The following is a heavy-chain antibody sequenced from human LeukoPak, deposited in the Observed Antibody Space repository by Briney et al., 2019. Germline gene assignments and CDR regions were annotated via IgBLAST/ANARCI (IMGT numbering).Heavy chain of an antibody. CDR2: INPNSGGT. CDR1: GYTFTGYY. J-gene: IGHJ4*02. D-gene: IGHD3-22*01. CDR3: ARLRDDSSGYYLIDY. V-gene: IGHV1-2*02. Sequence: ASVKVSCKASGYTFTGYYMHWVRQAPGQGLEWMGWINPNSGGTNYAQKFQGRDTMTRDTSISTAYMELSRLRSDDTAVYYCARLRDDSSGYYLIDYWGQGTLVTVSS.